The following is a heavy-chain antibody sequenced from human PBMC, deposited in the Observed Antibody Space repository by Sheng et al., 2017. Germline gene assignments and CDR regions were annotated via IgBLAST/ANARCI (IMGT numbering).Heavy chain of an antibody. V-gene: IGHV3-7*01. CDR1: GFSFSDYR. CDR2: INPDGSEK. CDR3: VRVSTRSGQYWGFDY. D-gene: IGHD3-3*01. J-gene: IGHJ4*02. Sequence: EVQVVESGGGLVQPGGSLRLSCAASGFSFSDYRMSWVRQAPGKGLEWVAHINPDGSEKYYVDSVKGRFTISRDNAKNSLYLEMNNLRAEDTAVFYCVRVSTRSGQYWGFDYWGQGTLV.